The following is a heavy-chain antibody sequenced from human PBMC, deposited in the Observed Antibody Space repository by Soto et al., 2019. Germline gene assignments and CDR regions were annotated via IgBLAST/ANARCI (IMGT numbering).Heavy chain of an antibody. CDR3: PRRASSSFYHFDF. Sequence: GESLKISCQASGYSFTAYWITWVRQMPGKGLEWMATIDPSDSYVDYSPSFRGHVTFSVDRSITTVYLQWNSLKASDSAMYFCPRRASSSFYHFDFCGKGDLVTVSS. V-gene: IGHV5-10-1*01. J-gene: IGHJ4*02. CDR1: GYSFTAYW. D-gene: IGHD2-2*01. CDR2: IDPSDSYV.